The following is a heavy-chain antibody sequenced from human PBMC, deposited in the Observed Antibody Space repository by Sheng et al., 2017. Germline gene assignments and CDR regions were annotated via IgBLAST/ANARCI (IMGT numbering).Heavy chain of an antibody. CDR1: GGSFSGYY. V-gene: IGHV4-34*01. D-gene: IGHD2-15*01. CDR3: ARGNAIVVVRWRVERCWWFDP. Sequence: QVQLQQWGAGLLKPSETLSLTCAVYGGSFSGYYWSWIRQPPGKGLEWIGEINHSGSTNYNPSLKSRVTISVDTSKNQFSLKLSSVTAADTAVYYCARGNAIVVVRWRVERCWWFDPWGQGNPGHRLL. J-gene: IGHJ5*02. CDR2: INHSGST.